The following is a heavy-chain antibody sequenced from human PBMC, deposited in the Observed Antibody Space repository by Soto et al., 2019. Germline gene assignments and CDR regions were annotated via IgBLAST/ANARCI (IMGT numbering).Heavy chain of an antibody. CDR2: MDPNSGNT. CDR1: GYSFSDYD. Sequence: ASVKVSCKASGYSFSDYDINWVRQATGQGPEWMGWMDPNSGNTGYAQKFQGRVTMTRNTSINTAYMELSSLGSEDTAVYYCARDNRYNWNDEGWFDPWGQGTLVTVSS. V-gene: IGHV1-8*01. CDR3: ARDNRYNWNDEGWFDP. D-gene: IGHD1-20*01. J-gene: IGHJ5*02.